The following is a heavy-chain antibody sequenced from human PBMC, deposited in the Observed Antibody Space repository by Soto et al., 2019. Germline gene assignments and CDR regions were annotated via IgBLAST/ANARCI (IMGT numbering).Heavy chain of an antibody. V-gene: IGHV4-31*03. Sequence: QVQLQESGPGLVEPSETLSLTCSVSGGSISSDDCYWSWIRQHPGKGVEWIGNIFFSGNTYYNPSLKSRVSISVDTSKNQFSLRVTSVTASDTAVYYCASRRGSGTNFLFDHWGQGSLVTVSS. CDR2: IFFSGNT. CDR3: ASRRGSGTNFLFDH. CDR1: GGSISSDDCY. D-gene: IGHD3-10*01. J-gene: IGHJ4*02.